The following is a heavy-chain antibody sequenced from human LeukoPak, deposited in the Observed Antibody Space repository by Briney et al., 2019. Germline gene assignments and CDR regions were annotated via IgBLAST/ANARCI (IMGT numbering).Heavy chain of an antibody. CDR3: ARAGLYNWNYEGTAYFDY. D-gene: IGHD1-7*01. CDR2: ISSSGTTI. CDR1: GFTFSAYY. J-gene: IGHJ4*02. V-gene: IGHV3-11*01. Sequence: GGSLRLSCAASGFTFSAYYMSWIRQAPGKGLEWVSYISSSGTTIYYADSVKGRFTISRDNAKNSLYLQMNSLRAEDTALYYCARAGLYNWNYEGTAYFDYWGQGTLVTVSS.